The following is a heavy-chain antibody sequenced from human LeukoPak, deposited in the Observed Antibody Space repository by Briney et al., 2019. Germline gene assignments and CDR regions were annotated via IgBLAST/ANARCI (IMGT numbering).Heavy chain of an antibody. V-gene: IGHV3-53*01. CDR1: GFTFNSHS. CDR3: AREAGAGTVDY. D-gene: IGHD6-13*01. J-gene: IGHJ4*02. CDR2: IYSGGST. Sequence: GGSLRLSCAASGFTFNSHSMSWARQAPGKGLEWVSVIYSGGSTYYADSVKGRFTISRDNSKNTLYLQMNSLRAEDTAVYYCAREAGAGTVDYWGQGTLVTVSS.